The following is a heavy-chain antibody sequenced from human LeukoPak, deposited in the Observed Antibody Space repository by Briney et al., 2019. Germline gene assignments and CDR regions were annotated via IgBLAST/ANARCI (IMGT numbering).Heavy chain of an antibody. CDR1: GGSVSSSSYY. Sequence: SETLSLTCTVSGGSVSSSSYYWGWIRQPPGKGLEWIGSIYYSGSTYYNPSLKSRVTISVDTSKNQFSLKLSSVTAADTAVYYCARGGDFWSGYRGYAFDIWGQGTMVTVSS. CDR3: ARGGDFWSGYRGYAFDI. CDR2: IYYSGST. V-gene: IGHV4-39*07. D-gene: IGHD3-3*01. J-gene: IGHJ3*02.